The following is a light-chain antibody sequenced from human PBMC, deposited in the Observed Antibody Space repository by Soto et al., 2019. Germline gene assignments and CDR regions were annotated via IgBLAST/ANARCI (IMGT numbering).Light chain of an antibody. Sequence: EIVLTQSPGTLSLSPGERATLSCRASQRVSSGYVAWYQQKPGQAPRLLIYGASSRATGIPDRFSGSGSGTDFTLTISRLEPEDFAVYYCQQYGSSPITFGQGKRLEIK. J-gene: IGKJ5*01. V-gene: IGKV3-20*01. CDR3: QQYGSSPIT. CDR2: GAS. CDR1: QRVSSGY.